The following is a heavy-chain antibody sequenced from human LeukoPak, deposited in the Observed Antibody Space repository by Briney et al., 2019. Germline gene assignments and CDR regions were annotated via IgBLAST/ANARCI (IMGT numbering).Heavy chain of an antibody. Sequence: GGSLTVSCAASGFTFSSYDMNWVRQAPGKGLEWVSSIRSSSNKIHYADSVKGRFTISRDNAKNSLYLQMNSLRAEDTAVYFCARGTLGAWGWWGQGTLVTVSS. CDR2: IRSSSNKI. V-gene: IGHV3-21*01. CDR1: GFTFSSYD. J-gene: IGHJ4*02. D-gene: IGHD6-19*01. CDR3: ARGTLGAWGW.